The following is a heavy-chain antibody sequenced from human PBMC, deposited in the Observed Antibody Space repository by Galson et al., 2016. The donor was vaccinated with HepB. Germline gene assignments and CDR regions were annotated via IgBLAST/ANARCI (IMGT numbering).Heavy chain of an antibody. V-gene: IGHV1-69*13. CDR3: ARGGATVVMGYCFDS. J-gene: IGHJ4*02. CDR2: IIPIMGAA. Sequence: SVKVSCKVSGGTFNTYAMSWVRQAPGQGLDWMGGIIPIMGAAHYAQKFQGRLTITADESTNTVSMELRSLTSDDTAVYYCARGGATVVMGYCFDSWDQGSLVSGSS. D-gene: IGHD2-8*01. CDR1: GGTFNTYA.